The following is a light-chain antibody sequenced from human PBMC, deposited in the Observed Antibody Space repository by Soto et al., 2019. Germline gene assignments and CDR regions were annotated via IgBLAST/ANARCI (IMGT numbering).Light chain of an antibody. V-gene: IGKV3-11*01. J-gene: IGKJ3*01. CDR3: QQRSTLPYT. CDR2: DAS. Sequence: EIVLTQSPATLSLSPGERATLSCRASQSVSTYLAWYQQKPGQAPRLLIHDASNRATGIPARFSGSGSGTDFTLTIRSLEPEDFAVYYCQQRSTLPYTFGPGTKVDV. CDR1: QSVSTY.